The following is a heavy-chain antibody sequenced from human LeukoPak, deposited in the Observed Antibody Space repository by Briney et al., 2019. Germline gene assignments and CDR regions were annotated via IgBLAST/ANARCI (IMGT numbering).Heavy chain of an antibody. Sequence: SQTLSLTCAISGDSVSSNSAAWNWIRQSPSRGLEWLGRTYYRSKWYNDYAVSVKSRITINPDTSKNQFSLKLSSVTAADTAVYYCARDRPFLPAKLYDYVWGSYMNAFDIWGQGTMVTVSS. V-gene: IGHV6-1*01. CDR1: GDSVSSNSAA. J-gene: IGHJ3*02. CDR2: TYYRSKWYN. CDR3: ARDRPFLPAKLYDYVWGSYMNAFDI. D-gene: IGHD3-16*01.